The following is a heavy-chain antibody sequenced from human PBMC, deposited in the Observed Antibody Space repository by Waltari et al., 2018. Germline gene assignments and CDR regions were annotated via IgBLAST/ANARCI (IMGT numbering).Heavy chain of an antibody. Sequence: QVTLRESGPALVKPTQTLTLTCTFSGFSLSTSGMCVSWIRQPPGKALEWLELIDWDDDKYYSTSLKTRLTISKDTSKNQVVLTMTNMDPVDTATYYCARSIAAAVNFDYWGQGTLVTVSS. J-gene: IGHJ4*02. D-gene: IGHD6-13*01. CDR2: IDWDDDK. CDR3: ARSIAAAVNFDY. V-gene: IGHV2-70*01. CDR1: GFSLSTSGMC.